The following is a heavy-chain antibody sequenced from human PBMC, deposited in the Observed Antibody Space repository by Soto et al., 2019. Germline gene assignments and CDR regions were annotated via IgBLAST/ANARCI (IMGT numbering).Heavy chain of an antibody. Sequence: QVQLQESGPGLVKPSETLSLTCTVSGGSISSYYWSWIRQPPGKGLEWIGYIYYSGSTNYNPSLTSPVTISLYSSTHQFFLNLIPVTAAHTAVYYRASTLITYGNWFDPWGQGTLVTVSS. CDR3: ASTLITYGNWFDP. D-gene: IGHD4-17*01. CDR1: GGSISSYY. CDR2: IYYSGST. J-gene: IGHJ5*02. V-gene: IGHV4-59*01.